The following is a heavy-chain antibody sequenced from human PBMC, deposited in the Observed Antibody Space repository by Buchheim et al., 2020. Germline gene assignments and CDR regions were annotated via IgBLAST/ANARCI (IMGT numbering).Heavy chain of an antibody. J-gene: IGHJ6*02. CDR3: ARGYCSSTSCDYGMDV. D-gene: IGHD2-2*01. V-gene: IGHV3-48*01. Sequence: EVQLVESGGGLVQPGGSLRLSCAASGFTFSSYSMNWVRQAPGKGLEWVSYISSSSSTIYYADSMKGRFTISRDNAKNSLYLQMNSLRAEDTAVYYCARGYCSSTSCDYGMDVWGQGTT. CDR2: ISSSSSTI. CDR1: GFTFSSYS.